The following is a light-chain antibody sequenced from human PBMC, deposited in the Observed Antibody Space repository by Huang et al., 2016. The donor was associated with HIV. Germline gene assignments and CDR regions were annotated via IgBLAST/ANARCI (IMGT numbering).Light chain of an antibody. CDR3: QQYNNWPPLT. J-gene: IGKJ4*01. Sequence: EIVMTQSPATLSVSPGERATLSCRASQSVSSNLAWYQKKPGQAPRLLIYGASTRAIGIPARFSGSGSGTEFTLTISSLQSEDFAVYYCQQYNNWPPLTFGGGTKVEIK. V-gene: IGKV3-15*01. CDR2: GAS. CDR1: QSVSSN.